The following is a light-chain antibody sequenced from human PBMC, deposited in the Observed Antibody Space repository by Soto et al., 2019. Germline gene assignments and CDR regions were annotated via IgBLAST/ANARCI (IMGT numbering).Light chain of an antibody. CDR3: QQYKSWPPIT. V-gene: IGKV3-15*01. J-gene: IGKJ5*01. CDR1: QSVNHN. Sequence: DIVMTQSPDTLSASSGERVSLSCRASQSVNHNLAWYLQKPGQAPRLLIYGASTRATGVPDRFSGTGSGTEFTLTISSLKSEDYGVYYCQQYKSWPPITFGQGTRLEIK. CDR2: GAS.